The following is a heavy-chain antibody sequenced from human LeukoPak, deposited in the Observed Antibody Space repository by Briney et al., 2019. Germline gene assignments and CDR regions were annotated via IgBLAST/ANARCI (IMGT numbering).Heavy chain of an antibody. Sequence: SETLSLTCTVSGGSISSGSYYWSWIRQPAGKGLEWIGRIYTSGSTYYNPSLKSRVTISVDTSKNQFSLKLSSVTAADTAVYYCAREVRIAAAGRWYYYYYYYMDVWGKGTTVTTSS. CDR1: GGSISSGSYY. CDR3: AREVRIAAAGRWYYYYYYYMDV. V-gene: IGHV4-61*02. CDR2: IYTSGST. J-gene: IGHJ6*03. D-gene: IGHD6-13*01.